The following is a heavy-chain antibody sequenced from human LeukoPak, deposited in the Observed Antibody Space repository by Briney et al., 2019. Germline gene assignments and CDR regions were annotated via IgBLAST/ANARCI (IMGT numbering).Heavy chain of an antibody. CDR1: GGSISSYY. V-gene: IGHV4-59*01. Sequence: SETLSLTCTVSGGSISSYYWSWIRQPPGKGLEWIGYIYYSGSTNYNPSLKSRVTISVDTSKNQFSLKLSSVAAADTAVYYCARGSGGDAFDIWGQGTMVTVSS. J-gene: IGHJ3*02. CDR3: ARGSGGDAFDI. CDR2: IYYSGST. D-gene: IGHD3-10*01.